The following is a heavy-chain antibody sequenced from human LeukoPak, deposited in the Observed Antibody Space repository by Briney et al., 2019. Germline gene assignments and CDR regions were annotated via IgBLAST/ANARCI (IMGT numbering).Heavy chain of an antibody. CDR2: IYHSGST. J-gene: IGHJ3*02. Sequence: SETLSLTCTVSGGSISSGYYWGWIRQPPGKGLEWIGSIYHSGSTYYNPSLKSRVTISVDTSKNQFSLKLSSVTAADTAVYYCARVTEDDDAFDIWGQGTMVTVSS. D-gene: IGHD1-14*01. CDR3: ARVTEDDDAFDI. CDR1: GGSISSGYY. V-gene: IGHV4-38-2*02.